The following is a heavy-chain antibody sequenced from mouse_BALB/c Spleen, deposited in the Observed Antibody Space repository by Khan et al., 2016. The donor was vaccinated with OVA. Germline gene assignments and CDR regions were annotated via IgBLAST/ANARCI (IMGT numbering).Heavy chain of an antibody. Sequence: EVELVESGGGLVKPGGSLKLSCAASGFTFSNYAMSWVRQSPEKRLEWVASIGSGDRTYYVDSVKGRFTISRDNARNILYLQMRSLRSEDTAMYYCARDYWFAYWGQGTLVTVSA. CDR1: GFTFSNYA. CDR2: IGSGDRT. CDR3: ARDYWFAY. J-gene: IGHJ3*01. V-gene: IGHV5-6-5*01.